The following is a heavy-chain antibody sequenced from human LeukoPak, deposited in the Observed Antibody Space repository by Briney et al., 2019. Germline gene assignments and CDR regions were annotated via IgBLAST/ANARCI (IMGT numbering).Heavy chain of an antibody. CDR2: MNSDGSIT. CDR1: GFTFSNYW. Sequence: PGGSPRLSCAASGFTFSNYWIHWVRQAPGKGLVWVSRMNSDGSITNFADCVMGRFTISRDNAKNTLYLQMNSLRAEDTAVYYCARSRNSGTYTDYWGQGTMVTVSS. D-gene: IGHD1-26*01. CDR3: ARSRNSGTYTDY. J-gene: IGHJ4*02. V-gene: IGHV3-74*01.